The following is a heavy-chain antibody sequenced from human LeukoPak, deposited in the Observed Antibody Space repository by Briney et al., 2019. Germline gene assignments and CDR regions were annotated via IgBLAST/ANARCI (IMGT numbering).Heavy chain of an antibody. J-gene: IGHJ4*02. CDR3: ARRLAAAGTRLLWHDY. Sequence: NPSETLSLTCTVSGGSISSSSYYWGWIRQPPGTGLEWIGSIYYSGSTYYNPSLKSRVTISVDTSKNQFSLKVSSVTAADTAVYYCARRLAAAGTRLLWHDYWGQGTLVTVSS. V-gene: IGHV4-39*01. D-gene: IGHD6-13*01. CDR1: GGSISSSSYY. CDR2: IYYSGST.